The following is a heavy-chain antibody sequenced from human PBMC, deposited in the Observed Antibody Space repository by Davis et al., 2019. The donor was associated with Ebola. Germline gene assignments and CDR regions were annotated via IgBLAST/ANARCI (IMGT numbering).Heavy chain of an antibody. V-gene: IGHV4-34*01. Sequence: SETLSLTCAVSGVPLSGYYWNWIRQSPGKGLEWIGDISNSGSTNYNPSLKSRVTISLDRSKNQFSLKLSSVTAADTAVYFCARGYASGTHSEVFDIWGQGTMVTVSS. CDR1: GVPLSGYY. D-gene: IGHD3-10*01. CDR2: ISNSGST. CDR3: ARGYASGTHSEVFDI. J-gene: IGHJ3*02.